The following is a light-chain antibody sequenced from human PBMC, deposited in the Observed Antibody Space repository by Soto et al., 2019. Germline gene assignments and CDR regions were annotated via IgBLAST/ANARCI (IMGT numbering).Light chain of an antibody. V-gene: IGKV3-20*01. CDR2: GAS. Sequence: EIVLTQSPGTLSLSPGERATLSCRASQSVSSSYLVWYQQKRGQAPRLLIYGASSRATGIPDRFSGSGSGTDFTLTISRLEPEDFAVYYCQQYGSSPYTFGQGTKLEIK. CDR1: QSVSSSY. J-gene: IGKJ2*01. CDR3: QQYGSSPYT.